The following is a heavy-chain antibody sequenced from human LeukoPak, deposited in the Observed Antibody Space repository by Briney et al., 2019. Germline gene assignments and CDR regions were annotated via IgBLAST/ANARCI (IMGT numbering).Heavy chain of an antibody. V-gene: IGHV3-7*03. J-gene: IGHJ6*02. CDR2: VNRDGSET. CDR1: GFALSSHW. Sequence: GGSLRLSCAASGFALSSHWMTWVRQVPGRGPEWVANVNRDGSETYYLDSMEGRFTISKDNAKNSLYLQMNSLRAEDTALYHCARNNGMDVWGQGTTVIVSS. CDR3: ARNNGMDV.